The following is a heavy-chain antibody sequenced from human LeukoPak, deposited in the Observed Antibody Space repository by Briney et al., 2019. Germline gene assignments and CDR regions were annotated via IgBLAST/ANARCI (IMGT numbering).Heavy chain of an antibody. V-gene: IGHV3-30-3*01. D-gene: IGHD3-22*01. CDR1: GFTFDNYA. CDR2: ISNDGNKK. CDR3: ARWRGEYYYDSRGYRGAIDY. J-gene: IGHJ4*02. Sequence: GGSLRLSCTASGFTFDNYALHWVRQTPAKGLEWAAVISNDGNKKFYTDSVKGRFIISRDNSKNTLSLQMSSLRLEDAAVYYCARWRGEYYYDSRGYRGAIDYWGQGTLVTVSS.